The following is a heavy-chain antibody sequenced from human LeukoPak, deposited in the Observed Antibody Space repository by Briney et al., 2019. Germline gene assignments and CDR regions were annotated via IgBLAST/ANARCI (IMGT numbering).Heavy chain of an antibody. J-gene: IGHJ4*02. CDR1: GFTFSSYW. CDR3: ARDRWGYSYGGD. V-gene: IGHV3-7*01. D-gene: IGHD5-18*01. Sequence: GGSLRLSCAASGFTFSSYWMSWVRQAPGKGLEWVANIKQDGSEKYYVDSVKGRFTISRDNAKNSLYLQLNSLRAEDTAVYYRARDRWGYSYGGDWGQGTLVTVSS. CDR2: IKQDGSEK.